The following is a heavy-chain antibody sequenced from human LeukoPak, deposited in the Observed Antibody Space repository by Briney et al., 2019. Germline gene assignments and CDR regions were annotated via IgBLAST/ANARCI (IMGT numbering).Heavy chain of an antibody. CDR2: ISYDGSNK. CDR1: GFTFSTYW. V-gene: IGHV3-30-3*01. J-gene: IGHJ6*02. D-gene: IGHD3-9*01. Sequence: GGSLRLSCAASGFTFSTYWMHWVRQAPGKGLEWVAVISYDGSNKYYADSVKGRFTISRDNSKNTLYLQMNSLRAEDTAVYYCARVLRYFDGDYYGMDVWGQGTTVTVSS. CDR3: ARVLRYFDGDYYGMDV.